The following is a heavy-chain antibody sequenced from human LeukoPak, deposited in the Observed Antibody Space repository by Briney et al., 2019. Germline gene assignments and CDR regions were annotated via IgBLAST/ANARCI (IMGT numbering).Heavy chain of an antibody. Sequence: SETLSLTCTVSGGSISSSSYYWGWIRQPPGKGLEWIGSIYYSGSTYYNPSLKSRVTISVDTSKNQFSLKLSSVTAADTAVYYCARLAPGELFKVPRYYFDYWGQGTLVTVSS. CDR2: IYYSGST. CDR3: ARLAPGELFKVPRYYFDY. D-gene: IGHD3-10*01. V-gene: IGHV4-39*07. J-gene: IGHJ4*02. CDR1: GGSISSSSYY.